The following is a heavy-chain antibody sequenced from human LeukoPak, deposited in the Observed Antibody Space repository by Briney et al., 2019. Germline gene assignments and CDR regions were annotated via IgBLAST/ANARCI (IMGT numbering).Heavy chain of an antibody. CDR1: GFTFSSYS. V-gene: IGHV3-9*01. Sequence: PGGSLRLSCAASGFTFSSYSMNWVRQAPGKGLEWVSGISWNSGSIGYADSVKGRFTISRDNAKNSLYLQMNSLRAEDTALYYCAKDIQYYDSSGYYAVWGQGTLVTVSS. CDR3: AKDIQYYDSSGYYAV. D-gene: IGHD3-22*01. CDR2: ISWNSGSI. J-gene: IGHJ4*02.